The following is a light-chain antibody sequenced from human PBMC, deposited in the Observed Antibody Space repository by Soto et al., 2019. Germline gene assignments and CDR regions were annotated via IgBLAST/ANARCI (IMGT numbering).Light chain of an antibody. CDR1: QTISSW. CDR2: KAY. J-gene: IGKJ5*01. Sequence: DIQMTQSPSTLSASVRDRVTITCRASQTISSWLAWFQQRPGRAPKFFIYKAYSLKNGVPLRFSGSGSGTEFTLTISSLQPDDFATYYCQHADSFPLITFGQGTRLEIK. V-gene: IGKV1-5*03. CDR3: QHADSFPLIT.